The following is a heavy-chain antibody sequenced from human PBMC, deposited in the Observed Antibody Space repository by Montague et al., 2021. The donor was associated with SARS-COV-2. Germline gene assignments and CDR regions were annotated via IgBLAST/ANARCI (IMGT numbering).Heavy chain of an antibody. CDR3: ARVGRQQLVRLSGLDV. V-gene: IGHV4-39*07. J-gene: IGHJ6*02. Sequence: SETLSLTCTVSGGSISSSSYYWGWIRQPPGEGLEWIGSIHYSGSTYYNPSLKSRVTISVDTSKNQFSLKLSSVTAADTAVYYCARVGRQQLVRLSGLDVWGQGTTVTVSS. CDR1: GGSISSSSYY. CDR2: IHYSGST. D-gene: IGHD6-13*01.